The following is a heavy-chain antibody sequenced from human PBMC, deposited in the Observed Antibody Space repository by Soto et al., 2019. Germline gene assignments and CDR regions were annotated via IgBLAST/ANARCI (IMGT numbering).Heavy chain of an antibody. CDR2: ISYDGSNK. J-gene: IGHJ3*02. CDR3: ATDCYSSGDDAFDI. Sequence: QVQLVESGGGVVQPGRSLRLSCAASGFTFSSYGMHWVRQAPGKGLEWVAVISYDGSNKYYADSVKGRFTISRDNSKNTLYLQMNSLRAEDTAVYYCATDCYSSGDDAFDIWGQGTMVTVSS. D-gene: IGHD6-19*01. V-gene: IGHV3-30*03. CDR1: GFTFSSYG.